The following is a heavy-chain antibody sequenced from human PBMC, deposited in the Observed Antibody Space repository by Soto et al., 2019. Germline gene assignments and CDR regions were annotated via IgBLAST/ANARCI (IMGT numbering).Heavy chain of an antibody. V-gene: IGHV4-34*01. CDR1: SGSFSVYY. Sequence: QVHLQQWGAGLLKPSETLSLSCAVYSGSFSVYYWNWFRQSPGKGLEWIGEINHAGSTNYNPSLKSRVTISVDTSKNQFSLKLSSVTAADTAVYFCARDSTRRGACDIWGQGTMVTVSS. CDR2: INHAGST. CDR3: ARDSTRRGACDI. D-gene: IGHD4-4*01. J-gene: IGHJ3*02.